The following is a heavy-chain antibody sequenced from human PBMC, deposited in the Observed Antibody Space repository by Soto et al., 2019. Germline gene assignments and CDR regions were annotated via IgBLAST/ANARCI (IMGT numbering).Heavy chain of an antibody. J-gene: IGHJ4*02. D-gene: IGHD3-16*01. CDR1: GVSITDYY. V-gene: IGHV4-59*01. CDR3: AASLIPVMITPHGYAQLSFDY. Sequence: PSSPLCLTCTVAGVSITDYYLSWIRQPPGKGLESMGYIYYSGVPFYNPSRNSRATISRDTSKHQFSLNLYFVTHADTDVYYCAASLIPVMITPHGYAQLSFDYWGQGSLVSVSA. CDR2: IYYSGVP.